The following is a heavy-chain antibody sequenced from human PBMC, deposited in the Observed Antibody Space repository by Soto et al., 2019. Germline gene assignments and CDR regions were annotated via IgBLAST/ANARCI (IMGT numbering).Heavy chain of an antibody. J-gene: IGHJ5*02. CDR1: GFTFGDSY. Sequence: QVQLVESGGGLVPPGGSLRLSCAGSGFTFGDSYMSWIRQAPGKGLEWLSYISPGSRYPAYADSVKGRFTISRDNAKRALYLQMMSLTAEDTAIYYCVRGGGVGLFDPWGQGTMVTVSS. V-gene: IGHV3-11*06. CDR3: VRGGGVGLFDP. D-gene: IGHD2-8*02. CDR2: ISPGSRYP.